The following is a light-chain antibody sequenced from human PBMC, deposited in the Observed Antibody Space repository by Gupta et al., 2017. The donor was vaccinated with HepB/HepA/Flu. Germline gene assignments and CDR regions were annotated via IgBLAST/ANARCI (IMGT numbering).Light chain of an antibody. CDR1: QDISNY. CDR2: DAS. CDR3: QQYDNLLPLT. V-gene: IGKV1-33*01. J-gene: IGKJ4*01. Sequence: DNQMTQSPFPLSASVGDRVTITCQASQDISNYLNWYQQKPGKAPKLLIYDASNLETGVPSRFSGSGSGTDFTFTISSLQPEDIATYYCQQYDNLLPLTFGGGTKVEIK.